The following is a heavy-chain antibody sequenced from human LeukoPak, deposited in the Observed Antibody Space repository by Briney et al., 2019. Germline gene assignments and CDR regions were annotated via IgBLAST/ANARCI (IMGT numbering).Heavy chain of an antibody. D-gene: IGHD3-9*01. V-gene: IGHV3-30*02. CDR1: GFTFSSYG. CDR3: AKDVSRILTGARNYFDS. Sequence: GGSLRLSCAASGFTFSSYGMHWVRQAPGKGLEWVAFIRYDGSNKYYADSVKGRFTISRDNSKNTLYPQMNSLRAEDTAVYYCAKDVSRILTGARNYFDSWGQGTLVTVSS. CDR2: IRYDGSNK. J-gene: IGHJ4*02.